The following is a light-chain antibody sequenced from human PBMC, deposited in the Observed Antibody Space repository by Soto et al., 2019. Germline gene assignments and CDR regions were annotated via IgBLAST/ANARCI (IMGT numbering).Light chain of an antibody. J-gene: IGKJ2*02. V-gene: IGKV3-15*01. CDR2: DTS. Sequence: EIVMTQSPATLSVSPGERVTLSCRASQSVSRFLAWYQQRPGQAPRLLIYDTSTRATGVPARFSGSGSGTEFSLTISSLQSEDFAVYYCPQYDNWPPCTLGQGTQLEVK. CDR1: QSVSRF. CDR3: PQYDNWPPCT.